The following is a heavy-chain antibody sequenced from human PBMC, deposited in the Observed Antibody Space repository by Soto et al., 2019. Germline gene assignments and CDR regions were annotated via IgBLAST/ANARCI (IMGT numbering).Heavy chain of an antibody. V-gene: IGHV5-10-1*01. D-gene: IGHD3-22*01. CDR3: ARHRYYNDSSGYYPFYYYYGMDV. J-gene: IGHJ6*02. CDR1: GYSFPSYW. Sequence: LGESLKISCKGSGYSFPSYWISWVRQMPGKGLAWMGRIDPSDSYTNYSPSFQGHVTISADKSISTAYLQWSSLKASDTAMYYCARHRYYNDSSGYYPFYYYYGMDVWGQGTTVTVSS. CDR2: IDPSDSYT.